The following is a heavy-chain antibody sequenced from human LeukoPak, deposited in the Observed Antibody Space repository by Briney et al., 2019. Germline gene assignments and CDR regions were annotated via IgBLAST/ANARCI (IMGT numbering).Heavy chain of an antibody. CDR2: ISYDGSNK. D-gene: IGHD6-13*01. Sequence: PGRSLRLSCAASGFTFSSYGMHWVRQAPGKGLEWVAVISYDGSNKYYADSVKGRFTISRDNSKNTLYLQMNSLRADDTAVYYCAKDQYSSSWNQIDYWGQGTLVTVSS. V-gene: IGHV3-30*18. J-gene: IGHJ4*02. CDR1: GFTFSSYG. CDR3: AKDQYSSSWNQIDY.